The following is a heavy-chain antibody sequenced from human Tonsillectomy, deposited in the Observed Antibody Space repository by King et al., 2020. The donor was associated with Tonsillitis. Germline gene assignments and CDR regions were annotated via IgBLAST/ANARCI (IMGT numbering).Heavy chain of an antibody. CDR1: GFTFGEFG. D-gene: IGHD2-15*01. Sequence: VQLVESGGGLARPGGSLRVSCVVSGFTFGEFGMSWVRQAPGKGLEWVSAISGGGFSTYYAESVEGRFAISRDNSTNTLYLQMNNLTAEDTAIYYCERGYCSGGKCYYDAFDFWGQGTMLTVSS. CDR2: ISGGGFST. CDR3: ERGYCSGGKCYYDAFDF. J-gene: IGHJ3*01. V-gene: IGHV3-23*04.